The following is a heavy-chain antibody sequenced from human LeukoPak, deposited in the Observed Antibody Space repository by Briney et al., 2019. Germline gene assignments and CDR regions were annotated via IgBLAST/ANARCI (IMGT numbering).Heavy chain of an antibody. Sequence: SETLSLTCTVSGYSISSGYYWGWIRQPPGKGLEWIGSIYHSGSTYYNPSLKSRVTISVDTSKNQFSLKLSSVTAADTAVYYCAKDQRSYYASGSHYRGGNWFDPWGQGTLVTVSS. CDR1: GYSISSGYY. CDR3: AKDQRSYYASGSHYRGGNWFDP. CDR2: IYHSGST. D-gene: IGHD3-10*01. J-gene: IGHJ5*02. V-gene: IGHV4-38-2*02.